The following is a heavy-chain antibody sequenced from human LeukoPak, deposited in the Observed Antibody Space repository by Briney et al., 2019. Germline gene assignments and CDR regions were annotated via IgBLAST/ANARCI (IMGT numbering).Heavy chain of an antibody. CDR1: GGSISSYY. CDR3: ARVRRLIGYCSSTSCYAPYYYYYMDV. J-gene: IGHJ6*03. D-gene: IGHD2-2*01. V-gene: IGHV4-59*01. CDR2: IYYSGST. Sequence: SETLSLTCTVSGGSISSYYWSWIRQPPGKGLEWTGYIYYSGSTNYNPSLKSRVTISVDTSKNQFSLKLSSVTAADTAVYYCARVRRLIGYCSSTSCYAPYYYYYMDVWGKGTTVTVSS.